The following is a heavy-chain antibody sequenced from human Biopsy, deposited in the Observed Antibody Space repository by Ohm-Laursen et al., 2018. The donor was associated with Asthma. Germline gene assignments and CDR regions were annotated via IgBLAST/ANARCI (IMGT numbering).Heavy chain of an antibody. D-gene: IGHD6-13*01. CDR2: VSSDGHNK. V-gene: IGHV3-30*03. CDR3: ARDQGIAAAGTIFDYYYYGMDV. Sequence: SLRLSCTATGFVFSQCGMHWVRQGPGKGLEWVALVSSDGHNKYYEDSVKGRFTISRDNSKNTLYLQMNSLRAEDTAVYYCARDQGIAAAGTIFDYYYYGMDVWGQGTTVTVSS. CDR1: GFVFSQCG. J-gene: IGHJ6*02.